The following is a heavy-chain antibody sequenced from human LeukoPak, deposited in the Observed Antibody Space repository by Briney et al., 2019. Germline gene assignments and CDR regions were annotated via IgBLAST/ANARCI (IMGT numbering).Heavy chain of an antibody. V-gene: IGHV3-11*01. CDR3: AIPAPRHCSGGSCPDY. Sequence: GGSLRLSCAASGFTFSDYYMSWIRQAPGKGLEWVSYISSSGSTIYYADSVKGRFTISRDNAKNSLYLQMNSLRAEDTAVYYCAIPAPRHCSGGSCPDYWGQGTLVTVSS. CDR2: ISSSGSTI. CDR1: GFTFSDYY. J-gene: IGHJ4*02. D-gene: IGHD2-15*01.